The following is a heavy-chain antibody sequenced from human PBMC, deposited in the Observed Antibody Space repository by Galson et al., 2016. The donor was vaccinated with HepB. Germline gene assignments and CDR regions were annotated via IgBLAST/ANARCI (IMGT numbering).Heavy chain of an antibody. J-gene: IGHJ4*02. CDR1: GFTFDDYA. D-gene: IGHD3-10*01. CDR3: AKGASLVQGVIARDY. Sequence: SLRLSCAASGFTFDDYAMHWVRQGPREGLEWVSGISWNSGTIGYADSVKGRFTVSRDNAKNSLSLQMNSLRPEDTAFYYCAKGASLVQGVIARDYWGQGTLVTVSA. CDR2: ISWNSGTI. V-gene: IGHV3-9*01.